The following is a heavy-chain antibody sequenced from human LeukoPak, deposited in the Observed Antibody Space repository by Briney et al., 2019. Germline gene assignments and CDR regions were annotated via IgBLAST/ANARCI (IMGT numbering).Heavy chain of an antibody. CDR2: INTNTGNP. CDR3: ARAHCSSTSCLVYFDY. J-gene: IGHJ4*02. V-gene: IGHV7-4-1*02. D-gene: IGHD2-2*01. CDR1: GYTFTSYA. Sequence: ASVKVSRKASGYTFTSYAINWVRQAPGQGLEWMGWINTNTGNPTYAQGFTGRFVSSLDASVSTAYLQISSLKAEDTAVYYCARAHCSSTSCLVYFDYWGQGTLVTVSS.